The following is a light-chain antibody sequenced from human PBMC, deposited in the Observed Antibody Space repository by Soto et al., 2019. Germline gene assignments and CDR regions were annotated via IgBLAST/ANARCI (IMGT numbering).Light chain of an antibody. Sequence: QSGLTHPPSVAGAPGQGVTISCTGSSSNIGADYFVHWYQQLPGAAPKLLIYDDTNRPSGVPDRFSGSKSGTSASLAITGLQAEDEADYYCQSYDSSLRGYVFGSGTKVTVL. J-gene: IGLJ1*01. CDR3: QSYDSSLRGYV. CDR2: DDT. V-gene: IGLV1-40*01. CDR1: SSNIGADYF.